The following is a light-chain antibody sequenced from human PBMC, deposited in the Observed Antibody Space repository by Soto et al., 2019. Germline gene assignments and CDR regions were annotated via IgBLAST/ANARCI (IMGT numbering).Light chain of an antibody. CDR1: GSDVGGYKY. Sequence: QSALTQSASVSGSPGQSITISCTGTGSDVGGYKYVSWYQKHPGKAPKLMIYEVSNRPSGVSDRFSGSKSGNTASLTISGLQAEDEAEYYCSSYTNINTRACVFGTGTKLTVL. CDR3: SSYTNINTRACV. V-gene: IGLV2-14*01. CDR2: EVS. J-gene: IGLJ1*01.